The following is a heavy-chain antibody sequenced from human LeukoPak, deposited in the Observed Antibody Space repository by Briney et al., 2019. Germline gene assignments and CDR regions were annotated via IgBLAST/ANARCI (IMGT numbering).Heavy chain of an antibody. CDR2: MNPNSGNR. V-gene: IGHV1-8*01. CDR1: GYPFINYD. Sequence: ASVKVSCKASGYPFINYDIKWVRQATGQGLEWMGWMNPNSGNRGYAQKFQGRVSMTRDTSVSTAYMELSSLTPEDTAVYYCARGTDYYYYYMDVWGKGTTVTVSS. CDR3: ARGTDYYYYYMDV. J-gene: IGHJ6*03.